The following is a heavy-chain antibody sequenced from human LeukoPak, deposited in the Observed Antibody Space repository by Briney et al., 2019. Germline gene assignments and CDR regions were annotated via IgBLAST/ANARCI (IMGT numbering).Heavy chain of an antibody. V-gene: IGHV3-53*01. D-gene: IGHD3-22*01. J-gene: IGHJ4*02. CDR2: IYSGGST. CDR3: ARERDSRGYYLRY. CDR1: GFTVSSNY. Sequence: GGSLRLSCTASGFTVSSNYMSWVRQAPGKGLEWVSVIYSGGSTYYADSVKGRFTISRDNSKNTLYLQMNSLRAEDTAVYYCARERDSRGYYLRYWGQGTLVTVSS.